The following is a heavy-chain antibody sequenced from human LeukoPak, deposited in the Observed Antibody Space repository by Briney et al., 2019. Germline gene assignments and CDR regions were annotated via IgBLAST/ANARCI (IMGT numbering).Heavy chain of an antibody. J-gene: IGHJ4*02. CDR1: GFTFSSYA. Sequence: GGSLRLSCAASGFTFSSYAMSWVRQAPGKGLEWVSAISGSGGSTYYADSVKGRFTISRDNSKNTLYLQMNSLRAEGTAVYYCASGGAAACIDYWGQGTLVTVSS. CDR3: ASGGAAACIDY. D-gene: IGHD6-25*01. CDR2: ISGSGGST. V-gene: IGHV3-23*01.